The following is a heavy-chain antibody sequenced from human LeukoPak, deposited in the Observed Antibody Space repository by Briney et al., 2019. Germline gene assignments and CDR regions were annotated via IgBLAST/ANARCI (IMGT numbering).Heavy chain of an antibody. CDR2: INPNSGGT. CDR1: GYTFTGYD. Sequence: ASPKVSYKASGYTFTGYDVHWVRKTPGPGLDCMGWINPNSGGTNYAQKFQGRVTMTRDTSISTAYMELSRLRSDDTAVYYCARSIAAAGRRVDYWGQGTLVTVSS. D-gene: IGHD6-13*01. V-gene: IGHV1-2*02. CDR3: ARSIAAAGRRVDY. J-gene: IGHJ4*02.